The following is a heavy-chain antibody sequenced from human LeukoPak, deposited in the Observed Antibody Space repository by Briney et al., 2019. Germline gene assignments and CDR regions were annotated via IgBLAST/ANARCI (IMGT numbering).Heavy chain of an antibody. CDR2: INHSGST. CDR1: GGSFSRYY. J-gene: IGHJ4*02. V-gene: IGHV4-34*01. CDR3: ARAVWGSYRLFDY. Sequence: KSSETLSLTCAVYGGSFSRYYWSWIRQPPGKGLEWIGEINHSGSTNYNPSLKSRVTISVDTSKNQFSLKLSSVTAADTAVYYCARAVWGSYRLFDYWGQGTLVTVSS. D-gene: IGHD3-16*02.